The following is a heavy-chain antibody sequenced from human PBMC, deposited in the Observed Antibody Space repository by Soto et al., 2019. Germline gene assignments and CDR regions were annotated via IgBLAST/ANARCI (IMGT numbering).Heavy chain of an antibody. CDR3: AKHYDFWSGYWYYFDY. D-gene: IGHD3-3*01. V-gene: IGHV3-23*01. Sequence: GGSLRLSCAASGFTFSSYAMSWVRQAPGKGLEWVSAISGSGGSTYYADSVKGRFTISRDNSKNTLYLQMNSLRAEDTAVYYCAKHYDFWSGYWYYFDYWGQGTLVTVSS. CDR1: GFTFSSYA. CDR2: ISGSGGST. J-gene: IGHJ4*02.